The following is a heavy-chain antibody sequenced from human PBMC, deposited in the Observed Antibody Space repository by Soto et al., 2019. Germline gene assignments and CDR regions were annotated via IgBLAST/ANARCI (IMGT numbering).Heavy chain of an antibody. Sequence: ASVKVSCKASGYTFTSYYMHWVRQAPGQGLEWMGTINPSGGSTSYAQKFQGRVTMTRDTSTSTVYMELSSLRSEDTAVYYCARDPYVASGAAGTVGSAFDIWGQGTMVTVSS. D-gene: IGHD6-13*01. J-gene: IGHJ3*02. CDR1: GYTFTSYY. CDR2: INPSGGST. CDR3: ARDPYVASGAAGTVGSAFDI. V-gene: IGHV1-46*01.